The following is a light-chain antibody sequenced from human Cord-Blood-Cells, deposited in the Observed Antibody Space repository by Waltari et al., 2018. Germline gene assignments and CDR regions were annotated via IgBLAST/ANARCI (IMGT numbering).Light chain of an antibody. Sequence: EIVMTQSPATLSVSPGERATLSYRASQSVSSNLAWYQQKPGQAPRLLIYGASTRANGIPARFSGSGSGTEFTLTISSLQSEYFAVYYCQQYNNWPRTFGQGTKVEIK. CDR2: GAS. CDR3: QQYNNWPRT. V-gene: IGKV3-15*01. J-gene: IGKJ1*01. CDR1: QSVSSN.